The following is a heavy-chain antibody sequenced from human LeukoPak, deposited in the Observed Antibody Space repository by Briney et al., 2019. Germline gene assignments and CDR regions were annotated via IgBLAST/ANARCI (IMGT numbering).Heavy chain of an antibody. Sequence: SGGSLRLSRAASGFTFSDTWMHWVRQAPGKGLVWVSRIRSDGSDTRYAESVKGRFTISRDNAKNTLYLQMNSLRAEDTAVYYCARDWFHAIDYWGQGTLVTVSS. V-gene: IGHV3-74*01. D-gene: IGHD2/OR15-2a*01. CDR1: GFTFSDTW. J-gene: IGHJ4*02. CDR3: ARDWFHAIDY. CDR2: IRSDGSDT.